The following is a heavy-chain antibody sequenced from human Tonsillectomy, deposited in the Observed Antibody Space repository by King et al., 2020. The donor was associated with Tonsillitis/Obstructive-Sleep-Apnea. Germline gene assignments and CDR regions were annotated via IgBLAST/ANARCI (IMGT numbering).Heavy chain of an antibody. Sequence: VQLVESGAEVKKPGASVKVSCKASGYTFTGYYMHWVRQAPGQGLEWMGWINPNSGGKNYAQKFQGRVTMTRDTSISTAYMELSRLRSDDTAVYYCARLYGEDYFDYWGQGTLVTVSS. CDR3: ARLYGEDYFDY. D-gene: IGHD4-17*01. J-gene: IGHJ4*02. CDR2: INPNSGGK. V-gene: IGHV1-2*02. CDR1: GYTFTGYY.